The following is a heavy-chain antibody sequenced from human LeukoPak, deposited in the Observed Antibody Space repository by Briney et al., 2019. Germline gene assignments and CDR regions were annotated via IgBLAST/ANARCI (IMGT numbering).Heavy chain of an antibody. CDR3: ASGGCRGGNCQSPFDY. J-gene: IGHJ4*02. V-gene: IGHV3-23*01. D-gene: IGHD2-15*01. CDR2: ISGSGDGT. Sequence: GGSLRLSCAASGFTFNTYAMNWVRQAPGKGLEWVSGISGSGDGTYYADSVKGRFTISRDNSKNTLYLQMNSLRADDTALYYCASGGCRGGNCQSPFDYWGQGTLVTVSS. CDR1: GFTFNTYA.